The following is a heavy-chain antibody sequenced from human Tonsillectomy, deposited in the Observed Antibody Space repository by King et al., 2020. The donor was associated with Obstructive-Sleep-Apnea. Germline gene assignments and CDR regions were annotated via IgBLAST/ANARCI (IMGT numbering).Heavy chain of an antibody. J-gene: IGHJ4*02. CDR3: AREWELILH. CDR2: SNAGNGNT. Sequence: QLVQSGAEVKKPGASVKVSCKASGYTFTSYAMHWVRQAPGQRLEWRGWSNAGNGNTKYSQKIQGRVTITRDTSASTAYMELSSLRSEDTAVYYCAREWELILHWGQGTLVTVSS. CDR1: GYTFTSYA. D-gene: IGHD1-26*01. V-gene: IGHV1-3*01.